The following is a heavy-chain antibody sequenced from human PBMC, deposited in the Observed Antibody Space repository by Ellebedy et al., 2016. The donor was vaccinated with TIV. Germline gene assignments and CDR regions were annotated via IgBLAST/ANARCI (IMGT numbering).Heavy chain of an antibody. CDR3: ARVTGAAADLDY. J-gene: IGHJ4*02. CDR1: GGSISSSSYY. V-gene: IGHV4-39*07. D-gene: IGHD6-25*01. Sequence: SETLSLTCTVSGGSISSSSYYWGWIRQPPGKGLEWIGSIYYSGSTYYNPSLKSRVTISVDTSKNQFSLKLSSVTAADTAVYYCARVTGAAADLDYWGQGTLLTVSS. CDR2: IYYSGST.